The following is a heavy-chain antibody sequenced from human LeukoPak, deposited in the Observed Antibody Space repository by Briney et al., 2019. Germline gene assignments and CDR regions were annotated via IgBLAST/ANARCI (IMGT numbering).Heavy chain of an antibody. J-gene: IGHJ4*02. CDR2: IYSGGST. Sequence: PGGSLRLSCVVSGFTVSSNYMSWVRQAPGKGLEWVSVIYSGGSTFYADSVKGRFTISRDNSKNTLYLQMNSLRAEDTAVYYCARDGVSYFDYWGQGTLVTVSS. CDR3: ARDGVSYFDY. V-gene: IGHV3-53*01. D-gene: IGHD3-16*01. CDR1: GFTVSSNY.